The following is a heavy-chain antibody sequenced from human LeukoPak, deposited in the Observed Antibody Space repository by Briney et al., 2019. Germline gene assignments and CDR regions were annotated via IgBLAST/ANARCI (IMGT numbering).Heavy chain of an antibody. CDR3: ARDARVGATPGLFDY. CDR2: IWYDGSNK. CDR1: GFIFSSYG. D-gene: IGHD1-26*01. Sequence: GGSLRLSCTASGFIFSSYGMHWVRQAPGKGLEWVTIIWYDGSNKYYADSVKGRFTTSRDNSKNTLYLQMNSLRADDTAVYYCARDARVGATPGLFDYWGQGTLVTVSS. J-gene: IGHJ4*02. V-gene: IGHV3-33*01.